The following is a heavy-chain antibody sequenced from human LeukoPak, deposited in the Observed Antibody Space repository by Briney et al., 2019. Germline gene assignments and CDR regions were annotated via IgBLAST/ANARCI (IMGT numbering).Heavy chain of an antibody. J-gene: IGHJ4*02. CDR3: ARVQYGGIFDY. D-gene: IGHD4-23*01. V-gene: IGHV4-59*01. CDR2: IYYSGST. CDR1: GGSISSYY. Sequence: SETLSLTCTVSGGSISSYYWSWIRQPPGKGLEWIGYIYYSGSTNYNPSLKSRVTISVDTSKNQFSLKLSSATAADTAVYYCARVQYGGIFDYWGQGTLVTVSS.